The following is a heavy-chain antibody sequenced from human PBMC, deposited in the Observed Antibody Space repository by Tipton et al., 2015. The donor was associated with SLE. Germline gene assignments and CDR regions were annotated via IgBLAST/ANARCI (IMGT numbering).Heavy chain of an antibody. D-gene: IGHD2-2*03. V-gene: IGHV3-73*01. J-gene: IGHJ4*02. CDR2: IRSKPHSYAT. CDR3: SRLGQMDGY. Sequence: LRLSCAASGFSFSGSAIHWVRQAAGKGLEWVGRIRSKPHSYATVYADSVRGRFTISRDDSKNTAYLQMNGLKIEDTAIYYCSRLGQMDGYWGQRTVVTVS. CDR1: GFSFSGSA.